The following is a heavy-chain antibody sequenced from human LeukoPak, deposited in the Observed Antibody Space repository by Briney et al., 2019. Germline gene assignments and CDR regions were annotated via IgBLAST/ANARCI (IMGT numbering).Heavy chain of an antibody. CDR1: GGSISSGAYY. CDR3: ARDAPTAYCSGGTCYFDY. D-gene: IGHD2-15*01. CDR2: IYTSGST. J-gene: IGHJ4*02. V-gene: IGHV4-61*02. Sequence: SETLSLTCTVSGGSISSGAYYWSWIRQPAGKGLEWIGRIYTSGSTDYNPSLKSRVTISLDTSKNQFSLNLSSMTAADTALYFCARDAPTAYCSGGTCYFDYWGQGTLVTVSS.